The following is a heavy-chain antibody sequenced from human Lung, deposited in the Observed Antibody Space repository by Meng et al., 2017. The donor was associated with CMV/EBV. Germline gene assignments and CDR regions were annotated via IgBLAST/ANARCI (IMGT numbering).Heavy chain of an antibody. CDR1: GFTFSNYG. J-gene: IGHJ4*02. CDR2: VSYDGSNK. Sequence: AGSGFTFSNYGMHWVRQATGKGLEWVAFVSYDGSNKNYPDSVKGRFSISRDDSKNTLYVQINSLRPEDTAVYYCAKDLCSSSCYPDYWGQGTLVTVSS. CDR3: AKDLCSSSCYPDY. D-gene: IGHD2-2*01. V-gene: IGHV3-30*18.